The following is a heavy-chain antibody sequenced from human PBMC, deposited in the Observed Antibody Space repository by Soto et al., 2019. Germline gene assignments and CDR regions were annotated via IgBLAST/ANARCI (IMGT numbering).Heavy chain of an antibody. CDR1: GFTVSSNY. CDR2: IYSGGST. D-gene: IGHD3-3*01. Sequence: EVQLVESGGGLVQPGGSLRLSCAASGFTVSSNYMSWVRQAPGKGLEWVAVIYSGGSTYYADSVKGRFTISRDNTKNTLYLQMNSLRAEDTDVYDCAREITSFGVVTQVGEVFYLGPGTLVPVSS. V-gene: IGHV3-66*01. J-gene: IGHJ4*02. CDR3: AREITSFGVVTQVGEVFY.